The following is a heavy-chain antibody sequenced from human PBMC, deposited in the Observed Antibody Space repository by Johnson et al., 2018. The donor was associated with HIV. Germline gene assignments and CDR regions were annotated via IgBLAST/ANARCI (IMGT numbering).Heavy chain of an antibody. J-gene: IGHJ3*02. V-gene: IGHV3-30-3*01. CDR2: ISYDGSNK. D-gene: IGHD3-10*01. Sequence: QVQLVESGGGVVQPGRSLRLSCAASGFTFNSYAMHWVRQAPGKGLEWVAVISYDGSNKYYADSVKGRFTISRDNSKNTLYLQMNSLRAEDTAVYYCARDLYPFGPVQAFDIWGQGTMVTVSS. CDR1: GFTFNSYA. CDR3: ARDLYPFGPVQAFDI.